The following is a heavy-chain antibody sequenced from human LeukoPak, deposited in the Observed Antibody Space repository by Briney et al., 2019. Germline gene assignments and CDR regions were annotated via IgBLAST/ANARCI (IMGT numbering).Heavy chain of an antibody. CDR1: GFTFSIYA. D-gene: IGHD6-13*01. J-gene: IGHJ4*02. CDR2: ISGSSSST. V-gene: IGHV3-23*01. CDR3: AKGGGIAAPGGDFDY. Sequence: PGGSLRLSCAASGFTFSIYAMSWVRQAPGKGPEWVSGISGSSSSTYFSGSVKGRFTISRDNSKNTLSLQMNSLRAEDTAVYYCAKGGGIAAPGGDFDYWGQGTLVTVPS.